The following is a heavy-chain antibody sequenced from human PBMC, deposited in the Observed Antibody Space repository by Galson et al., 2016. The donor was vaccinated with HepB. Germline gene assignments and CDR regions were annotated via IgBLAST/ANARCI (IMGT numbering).Heavy chain of an antibody. CDR2: INADNDDT. CDR3: ARSSRAAMFASFDF. V-gene: IGHV1-3*01. J-gene: IGHJ4*02. Sequence: SVKVSCKASGYTFSNYAIHWIRQAPGQRLEWMGWINADNDDTKYSHDFQARVTISSDTSASTVYMELSSLRSEDTAVYYCARSSRAAMFASFDFWGQGTLVTVSS. CDR1: GYTFSNYA. D-gene: IGHD2-2*01.